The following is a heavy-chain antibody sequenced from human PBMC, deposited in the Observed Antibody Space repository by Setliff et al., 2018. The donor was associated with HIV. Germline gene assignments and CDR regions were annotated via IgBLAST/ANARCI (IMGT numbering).Heavy chain of an antibody. CDR3: TSWGVPRDGFDI. Sequence: CAGSGFTFSSSWMHWVRQAPGKGLVWVSRINGDGSFTVYADSVKGRFTISRDNSKNTLYLQMNSVRGEDTAVYYCTSWGVPRDGFDIWGHGTKVTVS. CDR1: GFTFSSSW. V-gene: IGHV3-74*01. CDR2: INGDGSFT. J-gene: IGHJ3*02. D-gene: IGHD3-16*01.